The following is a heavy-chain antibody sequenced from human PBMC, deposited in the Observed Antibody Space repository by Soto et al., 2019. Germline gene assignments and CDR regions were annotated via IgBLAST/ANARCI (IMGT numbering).Heavy chain of an antibody. V-gene: IGHV3-30*03. CDR1: GFTFSSYG. Sequence: QVQLVESGGGVVQPGRSLRLSCAASGFTFSSYGMHWVRQAPGKGLDWVAVISYERSTQYYGDSVQGRFTISRDNSKNTLYLXXXSLXXXXXXXXXXXXXXXXXXXXXXXXXXGNYGLDVWGQGTTVTVSS. J-gene: IGHJ6*02. CDR2: ISYERSTQ. CDR3: XXXXXXXXXXXXXXXXGNYGLDV.